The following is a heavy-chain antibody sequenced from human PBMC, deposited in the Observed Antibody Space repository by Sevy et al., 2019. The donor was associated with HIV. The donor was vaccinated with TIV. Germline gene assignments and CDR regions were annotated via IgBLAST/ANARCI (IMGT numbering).Heavy chain of an antibody. D-gene: IGHD4-17*01. V-gene: IGHV3-30*18. Sequence: GGSLRLSCAGSGFTFSSYGVHWVRQTPGKGLEWVAFVSYHGRNKFYADSVKGRFTISRDNSNNTLYLQMNSLRPEDTAVYYCAKDQETGDYGDYYYYYGMDVWGLGTTVTVSS. J-gene: IGHJ6*02. CDR1: GFTFSSYG. CDR3: AKDQETGDYGDYYYYYGMDV. CDR2: VSYHGRNK.